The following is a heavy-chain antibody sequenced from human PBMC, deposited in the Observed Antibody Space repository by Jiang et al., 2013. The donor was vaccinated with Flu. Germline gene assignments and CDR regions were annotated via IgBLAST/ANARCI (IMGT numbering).Heavy chain of an antibody. CDR3: ARRDDVVVPAAMLGGWFDP. J-gene: IGHJ5*02. Sequence: YGGSFSGYYWSWIASPQEGLEWIGEINHSGSTNYNPSLKSRVTISVDTSKNQFSLKLSSVTAADTAVYYCARRDDVVVPAAMLGGWFDPWGQGTLVTVSS. D-gene: IGHD2-2*01. CDR1: GGSFSGYY. CDR2: INHSGST. V-gene: IGHV4-34*01.